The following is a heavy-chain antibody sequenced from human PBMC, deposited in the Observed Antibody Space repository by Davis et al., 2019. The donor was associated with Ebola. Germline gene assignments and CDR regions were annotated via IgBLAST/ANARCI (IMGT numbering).Heavy chain of an antibody. Sequence: PSETLSLTCTVSGGSISSYYWSWIRQPPGKGLEWIGSIYYSGSTYYNPSLKSRVTISVDTSKNQFSLKLSSVTAADTAVYYCARRGYARPYDYWGQGTLVTVSS. V-gene: IGHV4-59*05. CDR3: ARRGYARPYDY. J-gene: IGHJ4*02. CDR1: GGSISSYY. CDR2: IYYSGST. D-gene: IGHD5-12*01.